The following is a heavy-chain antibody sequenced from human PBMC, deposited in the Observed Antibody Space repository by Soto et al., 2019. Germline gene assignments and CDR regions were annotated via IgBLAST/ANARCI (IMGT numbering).Heavy chain of an antibody. CDR1: GFTFSSYA. Sequence: QVELVESGGGVVQPGRSLRLSCAASGFTFSSYAMHWVRQAPGKGLEWVAVISYGGRSNYYADSIKGRFTISRDNSESKLALQMNSLRLEDTAVYYCARVKLGSSGWYDAFDIWGQGTMVTVSS. V-gene: IGHV3-30*04. J-gene: IGHJ3*02. D-gene: IGHD6-19*01. CDR2: ISYGGRSN. CDR3: ARVKLGSSGWYDAFDI.